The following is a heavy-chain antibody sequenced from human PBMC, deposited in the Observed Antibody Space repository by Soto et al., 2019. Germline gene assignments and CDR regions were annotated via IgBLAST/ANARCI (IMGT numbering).Heavy chain of an antibody. V-gene: IGHV3-30*18. CDR2: TSYDGSYN. J-gene: IGHJ4*02. D-gene: IGHD1-26*01. CDR3: AKDQGVGGTLGLFDY. CDR1: GFTFSGHA. Sequence: QVQLVESGGGAVQPGRSLRLSCAASGFTFSGHAMHWVRQAPGEGLESVAVTSYDGSYNHYADSVKGRFTISRDNSKNTLYLQMNSLRTDDTAVYYCAKDQGVGGTLGLFDYWGQGTLVTVSS.